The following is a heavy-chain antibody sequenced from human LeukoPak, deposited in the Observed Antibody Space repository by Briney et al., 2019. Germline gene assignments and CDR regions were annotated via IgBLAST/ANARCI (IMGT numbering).Heavy chain of an antibody. CDR3: ARVLVVPAAIGGWFDP. CDR2: INPNSGGT. J-gene: IGHJ5*02. CDR1: GYTFTGYY. Sequence: ASVKVSCKASGYTFTGYYMHWVRQAPRQGLEWMGWINPNSGGTNYAQKFQGRVTMTRDTSISTAYMELSRLRSDDTAVYYCARVLVVPAAIGGWFDPWGQGTLVTVSS. V-gene: IGHV1-2*02. D-gene: IGHD2-2*01.